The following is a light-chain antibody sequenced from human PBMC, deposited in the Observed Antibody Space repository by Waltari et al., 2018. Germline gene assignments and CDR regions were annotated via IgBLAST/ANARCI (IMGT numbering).Light chain of an antibody. CDR1: ALPRQY. V-gene: IGLV3-25*03. J-gene: IGLJ2*01. Sequence: SYELTQPPSVSVSPGQTARITCSGDALPRQYSFCYQQRSGQAPVLVIYKDTERPSGIPERFSCSSSGTRVTLTISGFQAQDEADYYCQSTDNSGTYVVFGGGTKLTVL. CDR2: KDT. CDR3: QSTDNSGTYVV.